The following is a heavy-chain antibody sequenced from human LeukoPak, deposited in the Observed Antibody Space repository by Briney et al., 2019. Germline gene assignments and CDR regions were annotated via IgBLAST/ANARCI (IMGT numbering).Heavy chain of an antibody. Sequence: ASVKVSCKASGYTFISNAIHWVRQAPGQRLEWMGWIHSGSGNTKYSQKFQGRVTITRDTSATTAYMELSSLKSEDTAVYYCAKREVRHFDYWGQGTLVTVS. V-gene: IGHV1-3*04. J-gene: IGHJ4*02. CDR3: AKREVRHFDY. CDR2: IHSGSGNT. D-gene: IGHD3-10*01. CDR1: GYTFISNA.